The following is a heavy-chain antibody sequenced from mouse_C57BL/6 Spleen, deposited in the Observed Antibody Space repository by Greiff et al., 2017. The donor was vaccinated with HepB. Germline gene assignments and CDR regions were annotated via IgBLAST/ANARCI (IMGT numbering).Heavy chain of an antibody. D-gene: IGHD1-1*01. CDR2: IDPEDGET. CDR1: GFNIKDYY. CDR3: ARGNYYGSSYDWYFDV. Sequence: DVQLQESGAELVKPGASVKLSCTASGFNIKDYYMHWVKQRTEQGLEWIGRIDPEDGETKYAPKFQDKATITADTSSNTAYLQLSSLTSEDTAVYYCARGNYYGSSYDWYFDVWGTGTTVTVSS. J-gene: IGHJ1*03. V-gene: IGHV14-2*01.